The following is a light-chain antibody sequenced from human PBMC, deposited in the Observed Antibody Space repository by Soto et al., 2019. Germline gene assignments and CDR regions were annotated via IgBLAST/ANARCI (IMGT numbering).Light chain of an antibody. CDR2: GVS. Sequence: EIVMTQSPATLSVSPGERATLSCRASQRVSSKLAWFQQKPGQAPSLLTYGVSTRATGVPVRFSGSGSGTEFTPTVNSLQSEDFSVYYCQQYNNWPHTFGQGTKVDIK. CDR3: QQYNNWPHT. CDR1: QRVSSK. V-gene: IGKV3-15*01. J-gene: IGKJ2*01.